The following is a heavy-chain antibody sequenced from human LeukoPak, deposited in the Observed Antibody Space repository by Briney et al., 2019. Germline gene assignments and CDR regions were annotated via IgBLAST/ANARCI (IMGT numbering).Heavy chain of an antibody. V-gene: IGHV1-2*02. CDR3: VRDHNSENWGSLGK. D-gene: IGHD7-27*01. J-gene: IGHJ4*02. CDR1: GYTFTAYC. CDR2: ISPYTGGT. Sequence: ASVKVSCKASGYTFTAYCIHWVRQAPGQGLEWMGWISPYTGGTNYAQKFQGRVTITQDRSSNTVYMDLNRLTSDDTALYYCVRDHNSENWGSLGKWGQGTLVTVSS.